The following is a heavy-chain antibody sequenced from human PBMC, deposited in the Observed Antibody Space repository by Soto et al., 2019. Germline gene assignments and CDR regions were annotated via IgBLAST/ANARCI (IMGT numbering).Heavy chain of an antibody. D-gene: IGHD3-3*01. CDR3: ARGLVLRFLEWLSALGY. Sequence: EVQLVESGGGLVKPGGSLRLSCAASGFTFSSYSMNWVRQAPGKGLEWVSSISSSSRYIYYADSVKGRFTISRDNAKTSLYLQMTRLRAADTAVYYCARGLVLRFLEWLSALGYWGQGTLVTVSS. J-gene: IGHJ4*02. CDR2: ISSSSRYI. V-gene: IGHV3-21*01. CDR1: GFTFSSYS.